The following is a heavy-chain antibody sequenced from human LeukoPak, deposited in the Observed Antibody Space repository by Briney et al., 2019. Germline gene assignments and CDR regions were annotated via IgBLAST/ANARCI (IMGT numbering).Heavy chain of an antibody. J-gene: IGHJ4*02. V-gene: IGHV1-2*02. CDR3: ARVSGYDWESFYDY. CDR1: GYTFTGYY. Sequence: GASVKVSCKASGYTFTGYYIHWVRQAPGQGLEWMGWINPNSGGTNYAQKFQGRVTMTRDTSISTAYMELSRLRSDDTAVYYCARVSGYDWESFYDYWGQGTLVTVSS. D-gene: IGHD5-12*01. CDR2: INPNSGGT.